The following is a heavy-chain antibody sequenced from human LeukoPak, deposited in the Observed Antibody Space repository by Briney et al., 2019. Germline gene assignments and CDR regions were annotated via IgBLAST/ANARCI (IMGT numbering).Heavy chain of an antibody. CDR2: IYYSGST. CDR1: GGSTSSSSYY. V-gene: IGHV4-39*01. J-gene: IGHJ4*02. Sequence: SETLSLTCTVSGGSTSSSSYYWGWIRQPPGKGLEWIGSIYYSGSTYYNPSLKSRVTISVDTSKNQFSLKLSSVTAADTAVYYCARPWVSVAGTSHDDYWGQGTLVTVSS. CDR3: ARPWVSVAGTSHDDY. D-gene: IGHD6-19*01.